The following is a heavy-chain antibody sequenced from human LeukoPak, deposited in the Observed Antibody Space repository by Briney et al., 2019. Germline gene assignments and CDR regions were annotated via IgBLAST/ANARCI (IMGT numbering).Heavy chain of an antibody. CDR2: ISSSSSTI. Sequence: GGSLRLSCAASGFTFSTYAMSWVRQAPGKGLEWVSYISSSSSTIYYADSVKGRFTISRDNAKNSLYLQMNSLRAEDTAVYYCARGRITIFGVDINPDYFDYWGQGTLVTVSS. D-gene: IGHD3-3*01. CDR1: GFTFSTYA. J-gene: IGHJ4*02. V-gene: IGHV3-48*01. CDR3: ARGRITIFGVDINPDYFDY.